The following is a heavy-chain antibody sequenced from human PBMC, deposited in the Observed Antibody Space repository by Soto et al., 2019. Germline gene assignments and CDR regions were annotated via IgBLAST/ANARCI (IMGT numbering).Heavy chain of an antibody. CDR3: ARKDSGYDDPLDY. Sequence: SETLSLTCTVSGGSISSSSYYWGWIRQPPGKGLEWIGSIYYSGSTYYNPSLKSRVTISVDTSKNQFSLKLSSVTAAGTAVYYCARKDSGYDDPLDYWGQGTLVTVSS. D-gene: IGHD5-12*01. V-gene: IGHV4-39*01. J-gene: IGHJ4*02. CDR2: IYYSGST. CDR1: GGSISSSSYY.